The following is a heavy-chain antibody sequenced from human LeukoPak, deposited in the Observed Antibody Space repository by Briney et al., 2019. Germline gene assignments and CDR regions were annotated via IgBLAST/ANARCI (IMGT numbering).Heavy chain of an antibody. Sequence: ASVKVSCTASGYTFTSYDINWVRQATGQGLEWMGWMSPNSGNTGYAQKFQGRVTITRNTSISTAYMELSSLRSEDTAVYYCARVCSSTSCYNDAFDIWGQGTMVTVSS. CDR3: ARVCSSTSCYNDAFDI. D-gene: IGHD2-2*02. CDR2: MSPNSGNT. J-gene: IGHJ3*02. CDR1: GYTFTSYD. V-gene: IGHV1-8*03.